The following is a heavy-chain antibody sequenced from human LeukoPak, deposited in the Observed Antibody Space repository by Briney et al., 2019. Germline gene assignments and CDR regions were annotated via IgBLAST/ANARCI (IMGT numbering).Heavy chain of an antibody. Sequence: PGGSLRLSCAASGFTFSSYSMTWVRQAPGKGLEWVSYISSSSSTIYYADSVKGRFTISRDNAKNSLYLQMNSLRAEDTAVYYCARDPYYDSSGYDYWGQGPLVTVSS. V-gene: IGHV3-48*01. CDR2: ISSSSSTI. CDR1: GFTFSSYS. J-gene: IGHJ4*02. D-gene: IGHD3-22*01. CDR3: ARDPYYDSSGYDY.